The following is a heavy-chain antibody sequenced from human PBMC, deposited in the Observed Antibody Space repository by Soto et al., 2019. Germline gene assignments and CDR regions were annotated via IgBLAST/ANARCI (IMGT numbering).Heavy chain of an antibody. V-gene: IGHV3-30-3*01. J-gene: IGHJ4*02. D-gene: IGHD3-9*01. Sequence: GGSLRLSCAASGFTFSSYAMHWVRQAPGKGLEWVAVISYDGSNKYYADSVKGRFTISRDNSKNTLYLQMNSLRAEDTAVYYCARGGDVLRYFDWLSPVPYYFDYWGQGTLVTVSS. CDR1: GFTFSSYA. CDR2: ISYDGSNK. CDR3: ARGGDVLRYFDWLSPVPYYFDY.